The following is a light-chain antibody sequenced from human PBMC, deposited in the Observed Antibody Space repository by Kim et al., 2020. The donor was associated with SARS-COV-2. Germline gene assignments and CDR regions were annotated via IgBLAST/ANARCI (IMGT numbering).Light chain of an antibody. CDR2: IDSDGSH. V-gene: IGLV4-69*01. CDR1: SGHMFLA. J-gene: IGLJ2*01. CDR3: QSWGSENLVV. Sequence: QLVLTQSPSASASLGASVRLTCTLSSGHMFLAVAWHQQQPEKGPRFLMKIDSDGSHTKGDGIPDRFSGASSGAERYLTISSLQSEDEGDDYCQSWGSENLVVFGGGTQLTVL.